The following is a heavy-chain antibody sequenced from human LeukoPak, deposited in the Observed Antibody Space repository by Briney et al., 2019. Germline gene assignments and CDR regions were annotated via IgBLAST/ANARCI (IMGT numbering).Heavy chain of an antibody. CDR3: ARPDGESGSNFDY. CDR1: GYTFSSYW. D-gene: IGHD7-27*01. V-gene: IGHV5-51*01. J-gene: IGHJ4*02. CDR2: INPGDSDT. Sequence: GESLKISCKGSGYTFSSYWIGWVRQMPGKGLEWMGIINPGDSDTRYSPSFQGQVTISADKSISTAYLQWSSLKASDTAMYYCARPDGESGSNFDYWGQGTLVTVSS.